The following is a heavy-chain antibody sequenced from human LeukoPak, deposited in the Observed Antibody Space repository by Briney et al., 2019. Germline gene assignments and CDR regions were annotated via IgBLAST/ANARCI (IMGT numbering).Heavy chain of an antibody. V-gene: IGHV1-2*02. CDR1: GYTFTGYY. CDR2: INPNSGGT. D-gene: IGHD3-16*02. Sequence: ASVKVSCKASGYTFTGYYMHWVRQAPGQGLEWMGWINPNSGGTNYAQKLQGRVTMTTDTSTSTAYMELRSLRSDDTAVYYCARFPPTFGGAIVRVFDYWGQGTLVTVSS. CDR3: ARFPPTFGGAIVRVFDY. J-gene: IGHJ4*02.